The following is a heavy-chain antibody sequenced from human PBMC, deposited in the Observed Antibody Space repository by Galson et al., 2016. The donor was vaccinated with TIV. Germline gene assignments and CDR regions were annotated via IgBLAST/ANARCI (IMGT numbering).Heavy chain of an antibody. Sequence: SETLSLTCAVSGYSISTGYYWGWIRQPPGKGLEWIGSVYHTGNTYYNPSLKSRDAVSIATSRNQFSLKLSSVTAPDTAVYFCAGVYSDYPGGAFDIWGQGTMVTVSS. V-gene: IGHV4-38-2*01. CDR2: VYHTGNT. D-gene: IGHD4-11*01. CDR3: AGVYSDYPGGAFDI. J-gene: IGHJ3*02. CDR1: GYSISTGYY.